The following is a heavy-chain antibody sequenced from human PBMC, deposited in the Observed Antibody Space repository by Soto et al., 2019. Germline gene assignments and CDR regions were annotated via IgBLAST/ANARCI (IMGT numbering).Heavy chain of an antibody. J-gene: IGHJ4*02. D-gene: IGHD4-17*01. V-gene: IGHV4-30-2*01. Sequence: TSETLSLTCAVSGGSISSGGYSWSWIRQPPGKGLEWIGYIYHSGSTYYNPSLKSRVTISVDRSKNQFSLKLSSVTAADTAVYYCARVSSYGDYGFDYWGQGTLVTVSS. CDR2: IYHSGST. CDR3: ARVSSYGDYGFDY. CDR1: GGSISSGGYS.